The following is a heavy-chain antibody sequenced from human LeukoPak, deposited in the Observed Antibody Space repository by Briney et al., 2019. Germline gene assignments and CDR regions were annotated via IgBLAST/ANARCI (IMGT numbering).Heavy chain of an antibody. CDR3: ARGGAWAAPIDY. Sequence: SETLSLTCTVSGGSIRSSYYYWGWIRQPPGKGLEWIGSIYDSGSTYYNPSLKSRVTISVDTSKNQFSLKLSSVTAADTAVYYCARGGAWAAPIDYWGQGTLVTVSS. CDR1: GGSIRSSYYY. J-gene: IGHJ4*02. V-gene: IGHV4-39*07. CDR2: IYDSGST. D-gene: IGHD1-26*01.